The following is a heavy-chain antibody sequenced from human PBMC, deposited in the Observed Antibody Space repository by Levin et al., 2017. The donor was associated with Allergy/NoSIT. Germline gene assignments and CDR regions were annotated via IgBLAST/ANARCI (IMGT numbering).Heavy chain of an antibody. V-gene: IGHV3-11*01. Sequence: MPGGSLRLSCAASGFTFSDYYMSWVRQAPGKGLEWISYISSGGTTISYADSVKGRFTISRDNAKNSLYLQMNSLRAEDTAVYYCARGPEGTTSLNWFGPWGQGTLVTVSS. CDR3: ARGPEGTTSLNWFGP. J-gene: IGHJ5*02. CDR1: GFTFSDYY. D-gene: IGHD1-14*01. CDR2: ISSGGTTI.